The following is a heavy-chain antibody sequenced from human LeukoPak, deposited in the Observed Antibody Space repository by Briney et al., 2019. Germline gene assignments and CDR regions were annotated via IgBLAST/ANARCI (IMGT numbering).Heavy chain of an antibody. CDR3: ATYRQVLLPFES. D-gene: IGHD2-8*02. CDR2: IFSGGGEI. V-gene: IGHV3-23*01. CDR1: GFTFSSYE. Sequence: GSLRLSCAASGFTFSSYEMNWVRQPPGKGLEWVSSIFSGGGEIHYADSVRGRFTISRDNSKSTLSLQMNSLRAEDTAIYYCATYRQVLLPFESWGRGTLVTVSS. J-gene: IGHJ4*02.